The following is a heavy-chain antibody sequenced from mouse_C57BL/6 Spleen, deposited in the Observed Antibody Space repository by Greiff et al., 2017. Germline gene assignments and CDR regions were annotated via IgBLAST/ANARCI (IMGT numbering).Heavy chain of an antibody. CDR1: GFSLTSYA. D-gene: IGHD1-1*01. Sequence: VHLVESGPGLVAPSQSLSITCTVSGFSLTSYAISWVRQPPGKGLEWLGVIWTGGGTNYNSALKSRLSISKDNSKSQVFLKMNSLQTDDTARYYCARTDYYGSSYLGYFDVWGTGTTVTVSS. J-gene: IGHJ1*03. V-gene: IGHV2-9-1*01. CDR3: ARTDYYGSSYLGYFDV. CDR2: IWTGGGT.